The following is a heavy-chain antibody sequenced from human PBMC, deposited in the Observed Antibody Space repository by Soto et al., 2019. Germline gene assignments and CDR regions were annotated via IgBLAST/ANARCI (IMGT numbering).Heavy chain of an antibody. Sequence: QVQLVQSGAEVKKPGASVKVSCKASGYTFTSYGISWVRQAPGQGLEGMGWISTYNGNTNFTQKLQGRVTMTTDTSTRTAYMELRSLRSDDTAVYYCARDREYNWNYNWFDPWGQGTLVTVSS. CDR1: GYTFTSYG. D-gene: IGHD1-7*01. J-gene: IGHJ5*02. CDR3: ARDREYNWNYNWFDP. V-gene: IGHV1-18*01. CDR2: ISTYNGNT.